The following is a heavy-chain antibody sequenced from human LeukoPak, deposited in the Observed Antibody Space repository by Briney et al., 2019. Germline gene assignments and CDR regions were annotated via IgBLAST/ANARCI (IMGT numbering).Heavy chain of an antibody. D-gene: IGHD6-19*01. J-gene: IGHJ4*02. CDR2: INHSGST. CDR1: GGSFSGYY. V-gene: IGHV4-34*01. CDR3: ARRGSGWSH. Sequence: SETLSLTCAVYGGSFSGYYWSWIRQPPGKGLEWIGEINHSGSTNYNPSLKSRVTISVDTSKNQFSLNLSSVTAADTAVYYCARRGSGWSHWGQGTLVTISS.